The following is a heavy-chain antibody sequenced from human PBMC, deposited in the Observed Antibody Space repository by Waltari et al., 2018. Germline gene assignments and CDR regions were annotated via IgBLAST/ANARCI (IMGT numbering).Heavy chain of an antibody. D-gene: IGHD2-2*01. CDR2: IYYSGST. V-gene: IGHV4-59*01. Sequence: QVQLQESGPGLVKPSETLSPTCTVSGGSISSYYRRWIRQPPGKGLEWIGYIYYSGSTNYNPSLKSRVTISVDTSKNQFSLKLSSVTAADTAVYYCAGNIVVVPAAMGAFDIWGQGTMVTVSS. CDR3: AGNIVVVPAAMGAFDI. CDR1: GGSISSYY. J-gene: IGHJ3*02.